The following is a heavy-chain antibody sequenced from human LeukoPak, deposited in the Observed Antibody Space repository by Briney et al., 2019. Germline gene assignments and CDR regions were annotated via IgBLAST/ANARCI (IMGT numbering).Heavy chain of an antibody. J-gene: IGHJ4*02. CDR3: ARALPPYPTGGGAVDY. V-gene: IGHV4-61*02. Sequence: SETLSLTCTVSGGSISSGSYYWSWIRQPAGKGLEWIGRIYTSGSTNYNPSLKSRVTISVDTSKNQFSLKLSSVTAADTAVYYCARALPPYPTGGGAVDYWGQGTLVTVSS. D-gene: IGHD7-27*01. CDR1: GGSISSGSYY. CDR2: IYTSGST.